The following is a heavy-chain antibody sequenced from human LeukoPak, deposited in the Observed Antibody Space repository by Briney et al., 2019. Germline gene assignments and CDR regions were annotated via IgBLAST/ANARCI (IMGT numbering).Heavy chain of an antibody. D-gene: IGHD3-16*01. Sequence: GGSLRLSCSASKFRFIDYSMHWVRQAPGKGLEWVAFIRFDGTKTNYAESVRGRFTISRDNSKNTLYLQMNSLRADDTAVFYCAKDGVILAPGESWYMDVWGSGTPVTVSS. J-gene: IGHJ6*03. CDR2: IRFDGTKT. CDR1: KFRFIDYS. V-gene: IGHV3-30*02. CDR3: AKDGVILAPGESWYMDV.